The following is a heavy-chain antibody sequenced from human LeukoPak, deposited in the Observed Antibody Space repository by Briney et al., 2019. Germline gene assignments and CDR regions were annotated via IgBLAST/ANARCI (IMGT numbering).Heavy chain of an antibody. D-gene: IGHD6-19*01. J-gene: IGHJ4*02. V-gene: IGHV3-7*01. CDR3: VGGIGWLPDY. CDR2: IKQDGSEK. Sequence: PGGSLRLSCAASGLTFSTYWGIWVRQAPGKGLEWVANIKQDGSEKNYVDSVKGRFTISRDNGENSLYLQMNSLRVEDTGVYYCVGGIGWLPDYWGQGTLVTVSS. CDR1: GLTFSTYW.